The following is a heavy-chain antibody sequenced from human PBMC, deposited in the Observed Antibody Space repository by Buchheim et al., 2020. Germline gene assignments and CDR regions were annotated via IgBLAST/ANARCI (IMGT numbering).Heavy chain of an antibody. D-gene: IGHD2-2*01. Sequence: QVQVQESGGGLVKPSETLSLTCTVSGDSATSNSYYWAWIRQSPGKGLEWIGSIHRGGGTYYNPSLKSRVTMSVGTPDVLLSRRLTSVTAADTAVYYCARHVIQRFQLLRVPVYFDFWGQGAL. CDR2: IHRGGGT. J-gene: IGHJ4*02. V-gene: IGHV4-39*01. CDR3: ARHVIQRFQLLRVPVYFDF. CDR1: GDSATSNSYY.